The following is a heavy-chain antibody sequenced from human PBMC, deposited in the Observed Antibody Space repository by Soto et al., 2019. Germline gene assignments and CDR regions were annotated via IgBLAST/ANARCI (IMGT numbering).Heavy chain of an antibody. Sequence: ASVKVSCKASGYTFTSYGISWVRQAPGQGLEWMGWISAYNGNTNYAQKLQGRVTMTTDTSTSTAYMELRSLRSDDTAVYYCATLPYSWDIGGSPQSCLDRGGGGTLVTV. J-gene: IGHJ4*02. CDR2: ISAYNGNT. D-gene: IGHD2-15*01. CDR3: ATLPYSWDIGGSPQSCLDR. CDR1: GYTFTSYG. V-gene: IGHV1-18*01.